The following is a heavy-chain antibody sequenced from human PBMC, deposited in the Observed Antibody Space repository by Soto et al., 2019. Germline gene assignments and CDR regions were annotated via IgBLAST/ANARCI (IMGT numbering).Heavy chain of an antibody. J-gene: IGHJ6*02. V-gene: IGHV3-30*18. Sequence: LRLSCAASGFTFSSYGMHWVRQAPGKGLEWVAVISYDGSNKYYADSVKGRFTISRDNSKNTLYLQMNSLRAEDTAVYYCAKSGDGYYYYGMDVWGQGTTVTVSS. CDR3: AKSGDGYYYYGMDV. D-gene: IGHD1-26*01. CDR2: ISYDGSNK. CDR1: GFTFSSYG.